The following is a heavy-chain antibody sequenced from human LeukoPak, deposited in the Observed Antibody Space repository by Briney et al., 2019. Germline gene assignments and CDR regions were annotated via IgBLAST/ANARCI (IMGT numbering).Heavy chain of an antibody. CDR2: IEQDGSEK. D-gene: IGHD6-19*01. CDR1: GLTFSAYW. CDR3: VGGIGWLPDY. J-gene: IGHJ4*02. V-gene: IGHV3-7*01. Sequence: GGSLRLSCAASGLTFSAYWGNWVRQAPGKGLEWVANIEQDGSEKNYVDSVKGRFTISRDNGANSLYLQMNSLRVEDTGVYYCVGGIGWLPDYWGQGTLVTVSS.